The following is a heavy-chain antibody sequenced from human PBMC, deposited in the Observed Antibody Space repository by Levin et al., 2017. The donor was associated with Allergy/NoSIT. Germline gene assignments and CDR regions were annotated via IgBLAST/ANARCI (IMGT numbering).Heavy chain of an antibody. V-gene: IGHV3-30*18. CDR2: ISYDGSNR. Sequence: GGSLRLSCAASGFSFNSHGMHWVRQAPGKGLEWVAYISYDGSNRFYADSAKGRFAISRDNSKNTLYLQMNSPRPEDTAVYYCAKGHQQLNWRWFDPWGQGTLLTVSS. D-gene: IGHD1-1*01. CDR1: GFSFNSHG. J-gene: IGHJ5*02. CDR3: AKGHQQLNWRWFDP.